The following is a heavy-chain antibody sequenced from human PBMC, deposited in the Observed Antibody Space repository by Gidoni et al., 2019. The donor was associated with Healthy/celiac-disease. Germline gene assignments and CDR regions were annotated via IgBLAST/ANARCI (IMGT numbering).Heavy chain of an antibody. Sequence: QVQLVQSGAEVKKPGSSVKVSCKASGGTFSSYAIRWVRQAPGQGLEWMGRIIPILGIANYAQKFQGRVTITADKSTSTAYMELSSLRSEDTAVYYCAIPGVEDAFDIWGQGTMVTVSS. CDR1: GGTFSSYA. CDR3: AIPGVEDAFDI. CDR2: IIPILGIA. V-gene: IGHV1-69*04. J-gene: IGHJ3*02.